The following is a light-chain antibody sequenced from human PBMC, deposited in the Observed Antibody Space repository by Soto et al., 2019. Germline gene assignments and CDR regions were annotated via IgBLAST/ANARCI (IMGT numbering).Light chain of an antibody. J-gene: IGKJ4*01. Sequence: DIQMTQFPSSLSASVGDSVTITCRASQNIRIYLNWYQHKPGKAPSVLVYGASTLQSGVPSRFSGSASGPVYTLTINSLQPEDFATYYCQQRSNWLTFGGGTKVDIK. CDR2: GAS. CDR1: QNIRIY. CDR3: QQRSNWLT. V-gene: IGKV1-39*01.